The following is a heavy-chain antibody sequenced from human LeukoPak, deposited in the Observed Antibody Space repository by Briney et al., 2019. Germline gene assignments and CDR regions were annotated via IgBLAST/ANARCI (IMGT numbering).Heavy chain of an antibody. D-gene: IGHD2-21*01. CDR3: ARESDYCGGDCLDY. Sequence: WGSLRLSCAASGFTFSSYAMHWVRQAPGKGLEWVAVISYDGSNKYYADSVKGRFTISRDNSKNTLYLQMNSLRAEDTAVYYCARESDYCGGDCLDYWGQGTLVTVSS. CDR1: GFTFSSYA. J-gene: IGHJ4*02. V-gene: IGHV3-30*04. CDR2: ISYDGSNK.